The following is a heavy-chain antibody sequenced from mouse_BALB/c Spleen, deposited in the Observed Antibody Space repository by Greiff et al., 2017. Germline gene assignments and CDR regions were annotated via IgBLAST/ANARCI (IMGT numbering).Heavy chain of an antibody. D-gene: IGHD2-4*01. Sequence: EVKVEESGGGLVKPGGSLKLSCAASGFTFSSYAMSWVRQTPEKRLEWVASISSGGSTYYPDSVKGRFTISRDNARNILYLQMSSLRSEDTAMYYCARGRRVYYDYDWYFDVWGAGTTVTVSS. V-gene: IGHV5-6-5*01. CDR2: ISSGGST. CDR3: ARGRRVYYDYDWYFDV. CDR1: GFTFSSYA. J-gene: IGHJ1*01.